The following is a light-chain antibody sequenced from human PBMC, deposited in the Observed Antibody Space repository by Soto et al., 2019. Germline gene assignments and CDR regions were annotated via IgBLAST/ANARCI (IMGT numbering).Light chain of an antibody. CDR3: QQYGTSPRT. Sequence: EIGLTQSPGTLSLSPGERATLSCRATESVSSNYLAWYQQKPGQAPRVLIYGASIRATGIPDRFSGSGSETDFTLTISRRAPEDFAVYYCQQYGTSPRTFGQGTKGEIK. CDR2: GAS. J-gene: IGKJ1*01. CDR1: ESVSSNY. V-gene: IGKV3-20*01.